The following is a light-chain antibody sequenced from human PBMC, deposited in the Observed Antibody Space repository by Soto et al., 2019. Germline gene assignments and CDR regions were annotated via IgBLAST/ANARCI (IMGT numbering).Light chain of an antibody. J-gene: IGKJ5*01. Sequence: IEMTQSPPSPSASIGDRVAITCQASQNITNNLSWYQQKPGKAPNLLIYHASKLAKGVTSRFSGSGSGTDFSFIITSLQREDLATYYCQQYYGLPPLTFGQGSRLEI. CDR2: HAS. CDR1: QNITNN. V-gene: IGKV1-33*01. CDR3: QQYYGLPPLT.